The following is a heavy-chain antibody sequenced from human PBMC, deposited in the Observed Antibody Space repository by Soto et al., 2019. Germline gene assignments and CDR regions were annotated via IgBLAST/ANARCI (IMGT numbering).Heavy chain of an antibody. D-gene: IGHD5-12*01. Sequence: GGSLRLSCAASGLTFSNFWMYWVRQAPGKGLVWVSRINSDGSTTGYADSAKGRFTISRDNAKRTLYLQMNSLRAEDTAVYYCAKDQGWLQPNYWGQGTLVTVSS. CDR2: INSDGSTT. J-gene: IGHJ4*02. CDR1: GLTFSNFW. V-gene: IGHV3-74*01. CDR3: AKDQGWLQPNY.